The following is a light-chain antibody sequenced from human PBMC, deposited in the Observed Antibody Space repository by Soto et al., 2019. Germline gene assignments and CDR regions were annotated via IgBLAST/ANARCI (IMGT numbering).Light chain of an antibody. Sequence: DIQMTQSPSSLSASVGDRVTITCRASQSISNYLNWYQQKPGKAPKLLIYAAPNLQGGVPSRFSGSRSGTDFTLTISSLQPEDCATYYCQQSYSSPETFGQVTKVEI. CDR3: QQSYSSPET. CDR1: QSISNY. J-gene: IGKJ1*01. CDR2: AAP. V-gene: IGKV1-39*01.